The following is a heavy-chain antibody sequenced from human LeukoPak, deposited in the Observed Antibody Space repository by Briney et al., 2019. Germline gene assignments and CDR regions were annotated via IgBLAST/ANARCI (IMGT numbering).Heavy chain of an antibody. Sequence: PSETLSLTCTVSGGSISSYYWSWIRQPPGKGLEWIGYIYYSGNTKYNPSLKSRVTISADTSKNQFSLKLSSVTAADSAVYYCARHYGDYPFDYWGQGTLVTVSS. CDR3: ARHYGDYPFDY. J-gene: IGHJ4*02. V-gene: IGHV4-59*01. CDR2: IYYSGNT. CDR1: GGSISSYY. D-gene: IGHD4-17*01.